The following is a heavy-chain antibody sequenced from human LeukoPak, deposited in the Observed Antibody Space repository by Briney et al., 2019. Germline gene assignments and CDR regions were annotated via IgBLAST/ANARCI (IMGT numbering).Heavy chain of an antibody. J-gene: IGHJ4*02. V-gene: IGHV1-46*01. Sequence: ASVKVSCKASGYTFTGYYIHWVRQAPGQGLEWMGIINPSGGSTSDAQKFQGRVTMTRDTSTSTVYMELSSLRSEDTAVYYCARGTYYYDSSGYYPLYFDYWGQGTLVTVSS. CDR2: INPSGGST. CDR1: GYTFTGYY. CDR3: ARGTYYYDSSGYYPLYFDY. D-gene: IGHD3-22*01.